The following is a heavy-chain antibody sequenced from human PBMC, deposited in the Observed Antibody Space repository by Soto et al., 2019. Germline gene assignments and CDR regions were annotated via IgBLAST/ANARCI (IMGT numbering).Heavy chain of an antibody. CDR3: ARDRLMRDRGWFDP. Sequence: QVQLQESGPGLVKPSETLSLTCTVSGGSVSSGSYYWSWIRQPPGKGLGWIGYIYYSGSTNYNPSLKSRVTISVDTSKNQFSLKLSSVTAADTAVYYCARDRLMRDRGWFDPWGQGTLVTVSS. V-gene: IGHV4-61*01. CDR1: GGSVSSGSYY. J-gene: IGHJ5*02. D-gene: IGHD3-16*01. CDR2: IYYSGST.